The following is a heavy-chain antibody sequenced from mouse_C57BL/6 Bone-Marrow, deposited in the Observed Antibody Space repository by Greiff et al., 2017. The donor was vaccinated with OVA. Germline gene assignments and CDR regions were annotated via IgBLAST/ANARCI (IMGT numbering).Heavy chain of an antibody. Sequence: EVQLQQSGAELVRPGASVKLSCTASGFNIKDYYMHWVKQRPEQGLEWIGRIDPEDGDTEYAPKFQGKATMTADTSSNTAYLQLSSLTSEDTAVYYCTTLYYSNYLAWFAYWGQGTLVTVSA. J-gene: IGHJ3*01. V-gene: IGHV14-1*01. CDR3: TTLYYSNYLAWFAY. CDR2: IDPEDGDT. CDR1: GFNIKDYY. D-gene: IGHD2-5*01.